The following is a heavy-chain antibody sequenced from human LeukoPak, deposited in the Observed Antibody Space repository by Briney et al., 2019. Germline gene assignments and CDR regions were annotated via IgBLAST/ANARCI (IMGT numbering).Heavy chain of an antibody. D-gene: IGHD3-3*01. Sequence: GGSLRLSCAASGFTFSSYGMHWVRQAPGKGLEWVAVIWYDGSNKYYADSVKGRFTISRDNSKNTLDLQMNSLRAKDTAVYYCARDRSYDFWSGYSTPDYWGQGTLVTVSS. J-gene: IGHJ4*02. V-gene: IGHV3-33*01. CDR3: ARDRSYDFWSGYSTPDY. CDR2: IWYDGSNK. CDR1: GFTFSSYG.